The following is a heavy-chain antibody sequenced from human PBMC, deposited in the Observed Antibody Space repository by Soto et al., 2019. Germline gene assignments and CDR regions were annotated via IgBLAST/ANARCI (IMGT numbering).Heavy chain of an antibody. J-gene: IGHJ3*02. CDR3: ARRQSIMIRGAKAFDI. CDR2: IYWDGEK. D-gene: IGHD3-10*01. CDR1: GFSLITTGAG. Sequence: QITLKESGPTLVQPTQTLTLTCSFSGFSLITTGAGVGWIRQPPGKAPEWLALIYWDGEKRYSPALKSRLTITKDSCKNQVVLTMTNMDPVDTATYYCARRQSIMIRGAKAFDIWGQGTFLSVSS. V-gene: IGHV2-5*02.